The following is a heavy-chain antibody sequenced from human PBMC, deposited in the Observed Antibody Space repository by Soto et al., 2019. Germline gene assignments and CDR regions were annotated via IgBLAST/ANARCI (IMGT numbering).Heavy chain of an antibody. CDR1: GFTFSSYS. CDR2: ISSSSSYI. V-gene: IGHV3-21*01. CDR3: ARDPTIFGVVLPHDY. J-gene: IGHJ4*02. D-gene: IGHD3-3*01. Sequence: GGSLRLSCAASGFTFSSYSMNWVRQAPGKGLEWVSSISSSSSYIYYADSVKGRFTIPRDNAKNSLYLQMNSLRAEDTAVYYCARDPTIFGVVLPHDYWGQGTLVTVSS.